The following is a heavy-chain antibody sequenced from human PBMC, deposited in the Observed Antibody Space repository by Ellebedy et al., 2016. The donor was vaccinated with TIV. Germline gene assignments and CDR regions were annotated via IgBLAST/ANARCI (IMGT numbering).Heavy chain of an antibody. CDR2: MFYSGST. Sequence: MPSETLSLTCTLSGGSIRTYYWSWIRQPPGKGLEWIANMFYSGSTTYNPSLKSRVTISVDTSKNQFSLKLSSVTAADTAVYYCARTYDPPWYYFDYWGQGTLVTVSS. J-gene: IGHJ4*02. D-gene: IGHD3-22*01. CDR3: ARTYDPPWYYFDY. CDR1: GGSIRTYY. V-gene: IGHV4-59*08.